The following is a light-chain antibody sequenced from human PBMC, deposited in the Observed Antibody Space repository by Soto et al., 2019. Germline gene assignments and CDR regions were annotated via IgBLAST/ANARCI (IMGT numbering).Light chain of an antibody. V-gene: IGKV1-9*01. Sequence: IQSTQSHSTLSASVGDRVTITCRASHDISTFLAWYQQKPGKAPKLLIYEASTLQSGVPSRFSGSGSGTEFTLTISGLLPEDFAAYHCQQLYTLPFTFGQGTRLEIK. CDR3: QQLYTLPFT. CDR2: EAS. CDR1: HDISTF. J-gene: IGKJ5*01.